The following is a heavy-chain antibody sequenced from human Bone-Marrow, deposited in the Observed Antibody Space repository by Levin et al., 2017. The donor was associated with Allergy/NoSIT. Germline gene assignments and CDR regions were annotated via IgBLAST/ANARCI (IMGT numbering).Heavy chain of an antibody. CDR1: GFTFSTYW. D-gene: IGHD3-22*01. Sequence: PGGSLRLSCTASGFTFSTYWMSWVRQAPGKGLEWVGNINQDGNEEYYVDSVKGRFTISRDNAKNSLFLQMNSLRAEDTAVYYCASWAMYHYDRSAFDYFYYAMDVWGQGTTVTVSS. CDR2: INQDGNEE. J-gene: IGHJ6*02. CDR3: ASWAMYHYDRSAFDYFYYAMDV. V-gene: IGHV3-7*02.